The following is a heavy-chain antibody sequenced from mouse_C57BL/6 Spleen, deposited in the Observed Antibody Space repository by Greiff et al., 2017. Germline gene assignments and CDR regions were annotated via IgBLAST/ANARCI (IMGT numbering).Heavy chain of an antibody. CDR2: IDPSDSET. V-gene: IGHV1-52*01. J-gene: IGHJ1*03. CDR3: ARYRSSPSYWYFDV. Sequence: VQLQQPGAELVRPGSSVKLSCKASGYTFTSYWMHWVKQRPIQGLEWIGNIDPSDSETHYNQKFKDKATLTVDKSSSTAYMQLSSLTSEDSAVYYCARYRSSPSYWYFDVWGTGTTVTVSS. D-gene: IGHD1-1*01. CDR1: GYTFTSYW.